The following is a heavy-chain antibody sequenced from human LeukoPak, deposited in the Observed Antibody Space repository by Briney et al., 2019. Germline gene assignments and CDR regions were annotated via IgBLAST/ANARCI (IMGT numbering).Heavy chain of an antibody. CDR3: ARDRRHYDILTGYNYYFDY. V-gene: IGHV3-33*01. CDR1: GFTFSSYG. D-gene: IGHD3-9*01. CDR2: IWYDGSNK. J-gene: IGHJ4*02. Sequence: GESLRLSCAASGFTFSSYGMHWVRQAPGKGLEWVAVIWYDGSNKYYADSVKGRFTISRDNSKNTLYLQMNSLRAEDTAVYYCARDRRHYDILTGYNYYFDYWGQGTLVTVSS.